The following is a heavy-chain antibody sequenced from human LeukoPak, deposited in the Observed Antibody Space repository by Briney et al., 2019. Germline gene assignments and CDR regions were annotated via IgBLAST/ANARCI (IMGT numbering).Heavy chain of an antibody. CDR2: IYYSGST. D-gene: IGHD3-22*01. J-gene: IGHJ4*02. CDR3: ATAPGDYYDSSGYYYDFLGMDY. Sequence: PSQTLSLTCTVSGGSISSSSYYWGWIRQPPGKGLEWIGSIYYSGSTYYNPSLKSRVTISVDTSKNQFSLKLSSVTAADMAVYYCATAPGDYYDSSGYYYDFLGMDYWGQGTLVTVSS. V-gene: IGHV4-39*01. CDR1: GGSISSSSYY.